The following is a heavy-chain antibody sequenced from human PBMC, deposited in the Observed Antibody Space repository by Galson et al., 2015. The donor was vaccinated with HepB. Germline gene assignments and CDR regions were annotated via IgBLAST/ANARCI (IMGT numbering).Heavy chain of an antibody. CDR1: GYTFTSIG. D-gene: IGHD3-16*01. Sequence: SVKASCKASGYTFTSIGFRCVQQAPRQGLEWMGGNRADNGNIKYAQKFRGSVTMTTDTSPRTAYMELGSLRSDDTAVYYCASEPRTFFGGQNYGLGVWGQGATVTVSS. CDR3: ASEPRTFFGGQNYGLGV. CDR2: NRADNGNI. J-gene: IGHJ6*02. V-gene: IGHV1-18*01.